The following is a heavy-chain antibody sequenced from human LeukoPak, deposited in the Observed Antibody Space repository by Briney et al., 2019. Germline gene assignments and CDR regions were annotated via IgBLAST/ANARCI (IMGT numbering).Heavy chain of an antibody. V-gene: IGHV1-2*02. CDR3: ARLAATQIGNFDY. CDR2: IHPNSGAT. J-gene: IGHJ4*02. Sequence: ASVTVSYMTSVYTFTDYYLHWVRQAPGQALEWVGWIHPNSGATHYAQKFQGRLTMTSDTSISTVYMELTRLRSDDTAVYYCARLAATQIGNFDYGGQGTLVTVSS. CDR1: VYTFTDYY. D-gene: IGHD6-25*01.